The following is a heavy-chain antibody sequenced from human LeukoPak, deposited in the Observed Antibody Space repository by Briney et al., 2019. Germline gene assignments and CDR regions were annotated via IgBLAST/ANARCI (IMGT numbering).Heavy chain of an antibody. V-gene: IGHV3-23*01. J-gene: IGHJ4*02. Sequence: HPGGSLRPSCAASGFTFSTYAMNWVRQAPGKGLEWVSAISPIGSRTYYADSVKGRFTISRDNSKNTLYLQMNSLRAGDTAIYYCAKASTVLKPIDSWGKGTLVTVSS. CDR3: AKASTVLKPIDS. CDR2: ISPIGSRT. CDR1: GFTFSTYA. D-gene: IGHD1-14*01.